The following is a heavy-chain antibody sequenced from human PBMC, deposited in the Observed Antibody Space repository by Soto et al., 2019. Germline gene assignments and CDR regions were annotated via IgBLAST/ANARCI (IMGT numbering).Heavy chain of an antibody. D-gene: IGHD6-6*01. CDR1: GGIFSSYA. Sequence: QVQLVQSGAEVKKPGSSVKVSCKASGGIFSSYAISWLRQAPGQGLEWMGAVIPILGQAYYAQDLQDRVSITVDESTRTTYMALSSLRSEDTAVYFCATVGGIGAPPGTDYWGQGTLGTVSS. J-gene: IGHJ4*02. CDR3: ATVGGIGAPPGTDY. CDR2: VIPILGQA. V-gene: IGHV1-69*01.